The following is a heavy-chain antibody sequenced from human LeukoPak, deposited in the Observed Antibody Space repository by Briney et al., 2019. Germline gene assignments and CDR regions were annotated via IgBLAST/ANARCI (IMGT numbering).Heavy chain of an antibody. CDR2: ISYDGSNK. Sequence: PGRSLRLSCAASGFTFSSYGMHWVRQAPGKGLEWVAVISYDGSNKYYADSVKGRFTISRDNSKNTLYLQMNSLRAEDTAVYYCAKVRMAGGGGWYYFDYWGQGTPVTVSS. V-gene: IGHV3-30*18. J-gene: IGHJ4*02. D-gene: IGHD2-8*01. CDR1: GFTFSSYG. CDR3: AKVRMAGGGGWYYFDY.